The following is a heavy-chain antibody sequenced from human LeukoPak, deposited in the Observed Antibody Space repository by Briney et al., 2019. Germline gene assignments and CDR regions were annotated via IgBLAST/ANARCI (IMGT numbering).Heavy chain of an antibody. Sequence: PGGSLRLSCAASGFTFSSYWMSWVRQTPGKGLEWVANIKQDGSEKYYVDSVKGRFTISRDNAKNSLYLQMNSLRAEDTAVYYCARIAMVRGALPYYYYYMDVWGKGTTVTISS. D-gene: IGHD3-10*01. V-gene: IGHV3-7*01. J-gene: IGHJ6*03. CDR2: IKQDGSEK. CDR3: ARIAMVRGALPYYYYYMDV. CDR1: GFTFSSYW.